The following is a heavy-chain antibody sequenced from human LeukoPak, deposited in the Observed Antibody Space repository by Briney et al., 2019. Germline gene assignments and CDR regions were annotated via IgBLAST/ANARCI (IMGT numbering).Heavy chain of an antibody. D-gene: IGHD1-26*01. CDR1: GGSFSGYY. V-gene: IGHV4-34*01. CDR3: ARQVGATAWNY. Sequence: SETLSLTCAVYGGSFSGYYWSWIRQPPGKGLEWIGEINHSGSTNYNPSLKSRVTISVDTSKNQFSLKLSFVTAADTAVYYCARQVGATAWNYWGQGTLVTVSS. J-gene: IGHJ4*02. CDR2: INHSGST.